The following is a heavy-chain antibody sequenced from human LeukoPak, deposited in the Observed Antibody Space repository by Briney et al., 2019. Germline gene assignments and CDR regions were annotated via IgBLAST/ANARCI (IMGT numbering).Heavy chain of an antibody. V-gene: IGHV1-69*13. CDR3: AREDCSSTSCYGDEDWFDP. CDR2: IIPIFGTA. Sequence: ASVKVSCKASGGTFSSYAISWVRQAPGQGLEWMGGIIPIFGTANYAQKFQGRVTITADESTSTAYMELSSLRSEDTAVYYCAREDCSSTSCYGDEDWFDPWGQGTLVTVSS. D-gene: IGHD2-2*01. J-gene: IGHJ5*02. CDR1: GGTFSSYA.